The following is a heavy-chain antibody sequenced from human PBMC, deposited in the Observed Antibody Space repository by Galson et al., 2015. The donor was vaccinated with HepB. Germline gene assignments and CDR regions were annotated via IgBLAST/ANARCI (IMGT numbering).Heavy chain of an antibody. CDR2: ISYDGSNK. CDR3: ARGLRRITMAWYDY. D-gene: IGHD3-10*01. J-gene: IGHJ4*02. CDR1: GFTFSSYA. Sequence: SLRLSCAASGFTFSSYATHWVRQAPGKGLEWVAVISYDGSNKYYADSVKGRFTISRDNSKNTLYLQMNSLRAEDTAVYYCARGLRRITMAWYDYWGQGTLVTVSS. V-gene: IGHV3-30-3*01.